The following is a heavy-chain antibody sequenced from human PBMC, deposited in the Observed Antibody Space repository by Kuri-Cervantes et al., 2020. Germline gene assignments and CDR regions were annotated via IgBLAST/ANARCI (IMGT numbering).Heavy chain of an antibody. CDR1: GYTLTELS. V-gene: IGHV1-24*01. CDR3: ARDHYDYVWGSYRQEYNWFDP. D-gene: IGHD3-16*02. J-gene: IGHJ5*02. CDR2: FDPEDGET. Sequence: ASVKVSCKVSGYTLTELSMHWVRQAPGKGLEWMGGFDPEDGETIYAQKFQGRVTMTEDTSTDTAYMELSSLRSEDTAVYDCARDHYDYVWGSYRQEYNWFDPWGQGTLVTVSS.